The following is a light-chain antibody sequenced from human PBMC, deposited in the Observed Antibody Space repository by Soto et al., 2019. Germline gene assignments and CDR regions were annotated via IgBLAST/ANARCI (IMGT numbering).Light chain of an antibody. CDR3: QHYNSYLWA. J-gene: IGKJ1*01. CDR1: QSISSW. Sequence: DVQMSQSPSTLSASVGDRVTITCRASQSISSWLAWYQQKPGKAPKLLIYNASTLKSGVPSRFSGSGSGTEFTLTISSLQPDDFATYYCQHYNSYLWAFGQGTKVDIK. CDR2: NAS. V-gene: IGKV1-5*03.